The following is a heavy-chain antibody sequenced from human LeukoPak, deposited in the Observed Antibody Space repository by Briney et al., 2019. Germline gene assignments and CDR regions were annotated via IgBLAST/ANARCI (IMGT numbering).Heavy chain of an antibody. D-gene: IGHD5-18*01. CDR3: ARGRGYSSSGTFRYWYFDL. Sequence: PSETLSLTCAVDGGSFSGYYWSWIRQPPGKGLEWIGEINHSGSTNYNPSLKSRVTISVDTSKNQFSLKLSSVTAADTAVYYCARGRGYSSSGTFRYWYFDLWGRGTLVTVSS. J-gene: IGHJ2*01. V-gene: IGHV4-34*01. CDR2: INHSGST. CDR1: GGSFSGYY.